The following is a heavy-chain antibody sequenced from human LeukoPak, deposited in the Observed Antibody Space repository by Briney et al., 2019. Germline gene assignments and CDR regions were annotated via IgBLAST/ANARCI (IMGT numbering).Heavy chain of an antibody. CDR2: IKTDGTHT. V-gene: IGHV3-74*01. Sequence: PGGSLRLSCAASGFTFSRYWMPWVRQAPGEGLVWVSRIKTDGTHTSNADSVKGRFTISRDNAKNTLFLQMNSLRVEDTAVYYCVADLGDYADFWGQGTLVTVSS. J-gene: IGHJ4*02. CDR1: GFTFSRYW. CDR3: VADLGDYADF.